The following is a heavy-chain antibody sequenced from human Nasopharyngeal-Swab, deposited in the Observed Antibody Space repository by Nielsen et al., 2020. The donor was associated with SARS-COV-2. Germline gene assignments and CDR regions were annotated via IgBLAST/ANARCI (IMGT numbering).Heavy chain of an antibody. Sequence: SAKVSCKASGGTFSNYATSWVRQAPGQGLEWMGRTIPILGLANYAQKFLGRVTITADKSTNTAYMELSSLRSEDTAVYYCARDTPEDTTLVTAYYYYMDVWGKGTTVTVSS. CDR3: ARDTPEDTTLVTAYYYYMDV. J-gene: IGHJ6*03. D-gene: IGHD5-18*01. CDR2: TIPILGLA. V-gene: IGHV1-69*04. CDR1: GGTFSNYA.